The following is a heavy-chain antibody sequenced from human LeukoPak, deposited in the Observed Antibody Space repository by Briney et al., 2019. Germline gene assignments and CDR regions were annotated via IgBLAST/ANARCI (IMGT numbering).Heavy chain of an antibody. Sequence: PWGSLRLSCAASGFSFNIYAMGWVRQDPGKGLECVSVIGSGSVDKHYADTVRGRFDISRDNSKNRLFLQMNSLRVEDSGVYYCAKRVPLTAMDSWGQGTLVTVSS. V-gene: IGHV3-23*01. J-gene: IGHJ4*02. CDR2: IGSGSVDK. CDR1: GFSFNIYA. CDR3: AKRVPLTAMDS. D-gene: IGHD3-3*01.